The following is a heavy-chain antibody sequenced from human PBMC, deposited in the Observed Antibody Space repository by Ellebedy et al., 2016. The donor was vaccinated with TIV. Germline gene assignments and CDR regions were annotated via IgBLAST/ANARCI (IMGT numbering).Heavy chain of an antibody. CDR3: VTWGQSYGR. CDR1: GFTFTSYS. V-gene: IGHV3-7*03. D-gene: IGHD3-16*01. Sequence: GESLKISCAASGFTFTSYSMNWVRQAPGKGLEWVAHINPDGSAEYYVDSVKGRFTISRDNAKRSLFLQMNSLRVDETAVYYCVTWGQSYGRWGQGSLVTISS. J-gene: IGHJ4*02. CDR2: INPDGSAE.